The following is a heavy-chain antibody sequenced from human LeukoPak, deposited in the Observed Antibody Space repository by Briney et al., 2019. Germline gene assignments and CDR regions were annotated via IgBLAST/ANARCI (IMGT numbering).Heavy chain of an antibody. J-gene: IGHJ4*02. D-gene: IGHD3-10*01. Sequence: PGGSLRLSCAASGFTFSSYAMSWVRQAPGKGLEWVSAISGSGVSTHYADSVKGRFTISRDNSRNTLYLQVNSLGAEDTAMYYCAKENTFYYGSGSSFDYWGQGTLVTVSS. CDR1: GFTFSSYA. V-gene: IGHV3-23*01. CDR2: ISGSGVST. CDR3: AKENTFYYGSGSSFDY.